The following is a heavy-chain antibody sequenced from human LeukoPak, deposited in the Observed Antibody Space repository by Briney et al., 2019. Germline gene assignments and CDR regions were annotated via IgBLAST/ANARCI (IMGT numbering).Heavy chain of an antibody. CDR2: ISSSSSYI. J-gene: IGHJ4*02. CDR3: ARSMEYYDILTGYPSGYYFDY. D-gene: IGHD3-9*01. CDR1: GFTFSSYS. V-gene: IGHV3-21*01. Sequence: PGGSLRLSCAASGFTFSSYSMNWVRQAPGKGLEWVSSISSSSSYIYYADSVKGRFTISRDNAKNPLYLQMNSLRAEDTAVYYCARSMEYYDILTGYPSGYYFDYWGQGTLVTVSS.